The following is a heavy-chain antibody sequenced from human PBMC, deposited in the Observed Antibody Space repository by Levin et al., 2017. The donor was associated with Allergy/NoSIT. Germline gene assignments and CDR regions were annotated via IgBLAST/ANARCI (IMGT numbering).Heavy chain of an antibody. Sequence: PSETLSLTCSVSGGSVSSSSYYWGWIRQPPGKGLEWIGSIYYSGTTSYNPSLKSRLTISIDTSKNLFSLNLSSVTAADTAVYFCARRGSFDPYFDSWGQGTLVTVSS. V-gene: IGHV4-39*01. CDR2: IYYSGTT. CDR1: GGSVSSSSYY. CDR3: ARRGSFDPYFDS. D-gene: IGHD3-10*01. J-gene: IGHJ4*02.